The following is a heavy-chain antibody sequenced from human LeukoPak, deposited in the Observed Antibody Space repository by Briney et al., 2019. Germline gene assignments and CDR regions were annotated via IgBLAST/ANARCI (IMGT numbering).Heavy chain of an antibody. J-gene: IGHJ4*02. Sequence: GGPLRLSCAASGFTFSSYAMHWVRQAPGKGLEWVAVISYDGSNKYYADSVKGRFTISRDNSKNTLYLQMNSLRAEDTAVYYCARGSSSVFDYWGQGTLVTVSS. CDR3: ARGSSSVFDY. D-gene: IGHD6-6*01. V-gene: IGHV3-30-3*01. CDR2: ISYDGSNK. CDR1: GFTFSSYA.